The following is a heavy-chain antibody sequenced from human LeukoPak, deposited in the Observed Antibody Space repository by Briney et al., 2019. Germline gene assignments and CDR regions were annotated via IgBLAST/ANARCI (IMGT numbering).Heavy chain of an antibody. CDR2: ISGSGGST. CDR1: GFTFSSYA. D-gene: IGHD5-18*01. V-gene: IGHV3-23*01. J-gene: IGHJ4*02. CDR3: AKVQRGGTAMVNINY. Sequence: PGGSLRLSCAASGFTFSSYAMSWVRQAPGKGLEWVSAISGSGGSTYYADSVKGRFTIFRDNSENTLYLQMNSLRAEDTAVYYCAKVQRGGTAMVNINYWGQGTLVTVSS.